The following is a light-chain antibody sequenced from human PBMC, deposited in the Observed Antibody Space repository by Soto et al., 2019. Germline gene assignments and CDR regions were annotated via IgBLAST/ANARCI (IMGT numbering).Light chain of an antibody. V-gene: IGKV3-15*01. Sequence: EIVMTQSPATLSVSPGERATLSCRASQSISSNLAWYQQKPGQAPSLLIYDASLRATGVPARFSGSGSGPEFTLTISGLQSEDFAVYYCQQYGNWPRTFGQGNKLEIK. CDR2: DAS. CDR3: QQYGNWPRT. CDR1: QSISSN. J-gene: IGKJ2*01.